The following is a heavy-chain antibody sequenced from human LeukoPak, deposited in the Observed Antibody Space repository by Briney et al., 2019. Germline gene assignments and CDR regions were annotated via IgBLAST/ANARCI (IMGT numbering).Heavy chain of an antibody. D-gene: IGHD2-15*01. CDR1: RFTFSSYA. Sequence: GGSQRLSCAASRFTFSSYAMSGVRQAPEKGLDWVSAITDSGGSTYYADSVKGRFTISRDNSKNTLYLQMNSLRAEDTAVYYCAKRYCSGRNCYSAFDVWGQGTMVTVSS. J-gene: IGHJ3*01. V-gene: IGHV3-23*01. CDR3: AKRYCSGRNCYSAFDV. CDR2: ITDSGGST.